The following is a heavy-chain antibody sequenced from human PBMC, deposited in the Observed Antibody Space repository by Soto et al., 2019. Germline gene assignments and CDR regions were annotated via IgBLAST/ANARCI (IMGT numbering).Heavy chain of an antibody. J-gene: IGHJ2*01. CDR2: MNPKSGNT. CDR1: GYNFTRYD. V-gene: IGHV1-8*01. CDR3: ARNFDL. Sequence: QAQLVQSGAEVKKPGASVKVSCKASGYNFTRYDLNWVRQATGQGLAWMGWMNPKSGNTGYAQKFQGRVIMTRNTSISTAYMEVSSLRSEDTAVYYGARNFDLWGRGTMVVVSS.